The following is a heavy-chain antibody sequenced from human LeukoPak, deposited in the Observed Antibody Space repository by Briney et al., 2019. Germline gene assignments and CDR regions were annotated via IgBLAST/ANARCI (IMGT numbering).Heavy chain of an antibody. CDR3: ARGPRYSGSYF. CDR2: MNPNSGNT. V-gene: IGHV1-8*01. Sequence: ASVKVSCKASGYTLTSYDINWVRQATGQGLEWMGWMNPNSGNTGYAQRFQGRVTMTRNTSISTAYMELSSLRSEDTAVYYCARGPRYSGSYFWGQGTLVTVSS. D-gene: IGHD1-26*01. J-gene: IGHJ4*02. CDR1: GYTLTSYD.